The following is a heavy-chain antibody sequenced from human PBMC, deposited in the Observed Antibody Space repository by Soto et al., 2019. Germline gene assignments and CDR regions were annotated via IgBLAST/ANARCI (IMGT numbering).Heavy chain of an antibody. Sequence: QVQLVQSGAEVKKPGASVKVSCKASGYTFTSYYMHWVRQAPGQGLEWMGIINPSGGSTRYAQKFQGRVTMTRDTSTSTVYMDLSSLRSEDTAVYYCARGLIYHSSGYYFDYWGQGTLVTVSS. CDR2: INPSGGST. CDR3: ARGLIYHSSGYYFDY. CDR1: GYTFTSYY. J-gene: IGHJ4*02. V-gene: IGHV1-46*01. D-gene: IGHD3-22*01.